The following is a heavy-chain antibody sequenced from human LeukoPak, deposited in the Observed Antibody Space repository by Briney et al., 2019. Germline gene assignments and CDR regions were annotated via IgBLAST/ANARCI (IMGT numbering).Heavy chain of an antibody. CDR3: AKDEVVVAASFDY. D-gene: IGHD2-15*01. V-gene: IGHV3-30*18. CDR2: ISYDGSNK. CDR1: GFTFSSYG. Sequence: GGSLRLSCAASGFTFSSYGMSWVRQAPGKGLEWVAVISYDGSNKYYADSVKGRFTISRDNSKNTLYLQMNSLRAEDTAVYYCAKDEVVVAASFDYWGQGTLVTVSS. J-gene: IGHJ4*02.